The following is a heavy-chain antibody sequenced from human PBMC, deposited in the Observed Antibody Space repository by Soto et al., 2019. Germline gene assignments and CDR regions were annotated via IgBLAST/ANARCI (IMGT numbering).Heavy chain of an antibody. J-gene: IGHJ4*02. CDR1: GGSISSYY. CDR3: ARHVYSSSYFDY. D-gene: IGHD6-6*01. Sequence: SETLSLTCTVSGGSISSYYWSWIRQPPGKGLEWIGYIYYSGSTNYNPSLKSRVTISVDTSKNQFSLKLSSVTAADTAVYYCARHVYSSSYFDYWRQGTLVTVSS. CDR2: IYYSGST. V-gene: IGHV4-59*08.